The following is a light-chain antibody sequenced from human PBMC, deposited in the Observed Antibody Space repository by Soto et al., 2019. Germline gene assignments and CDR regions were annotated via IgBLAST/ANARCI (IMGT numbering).Light chain of an antibody. CDR2: EVS. CDR3: SSYTTSNTYV. V-gene: IGLV2-14*01. Sequence: QSVLTQHASVSGYPGQSITISCTGRSSDVGGYNYVSWYQQHPGKAPKFMIYEVSRRPSGVSNRFSGSKSGNTASLTVSGLQAEDEADYYCSSYTTSNTYVFGTGTKVTVL. CDR1: SSDVGGYNY. J-gene: IGLJ1*01.